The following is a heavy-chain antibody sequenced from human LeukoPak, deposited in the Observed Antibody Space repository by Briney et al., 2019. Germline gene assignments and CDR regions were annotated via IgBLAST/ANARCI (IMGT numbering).Heavy chain of an antibody. CDR1: GGSISTYY. Sequence: SETLSLICTVSGGSISTYYWSWIRQPPGKGLEWIGYYSGNTNYNPSLKSRVTISVDTSKNQFSLKLSSVTAADTALYYCARHYCSGGSCYLGFDYWGQGTLVTVSS. CDR2: YSGNT. J-gene: IGHJ4*02. V-gene: IGHV4-59*01. D-gene: IGHD2-15*01. CDR3: ARHYCSGGSCYLGFDY.